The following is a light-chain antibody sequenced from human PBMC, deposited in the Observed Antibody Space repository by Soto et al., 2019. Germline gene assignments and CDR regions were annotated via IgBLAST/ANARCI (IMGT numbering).Light chain of an antibody. Sequence: QSAPTQPASVSGSPGQSITISCTGTSSDVGYYNYVSWYQHHPGKVPKLMIYEVSNRPSGVSNRFSGSKSGNTASLTISGLQAEDEADYYCSSYTTSSTQVFGGGAKLTVL. CDR1: SSDVGYYNY. CDR2: EVS. CDR3: SSYTTSSTQV. V-gene: IGLV2-14*01. J-gene: IGLJ3*02.